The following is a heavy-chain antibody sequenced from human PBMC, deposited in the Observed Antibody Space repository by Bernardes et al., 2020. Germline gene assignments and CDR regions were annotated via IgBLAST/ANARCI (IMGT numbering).Heavy chain of an antibody. CDR2: INHSGST. Sequence: SETLSLTCAVYGGSFSGYYWSWIRQPPGKGLEWIGEINHSGSTNYNPSLKSRVTISVDTSKNQFSLKLSSVTAADTAVYYCARSQACRGSGGSCSLDYWGQGTLVTVSS. V-gene: IGHV4-34*01. J-gene: IGHJ4*02. CDR1: GGSFSGYY. CDR3: ARSQACRGSGGSCSLDY. D-gene: IGHD2-15*01.